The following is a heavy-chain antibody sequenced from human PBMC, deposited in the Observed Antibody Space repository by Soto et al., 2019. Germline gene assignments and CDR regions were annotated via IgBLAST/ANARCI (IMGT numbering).Heavy chain of an antibody. CDR2: ISGNGLGT. CDR3: AKSLPPGQQLIPIWGRQYYYYYYGLDV. V-gene: IGHV3-23*01. Sequence: GGSLRLSCAASGFTFTDYAMNWVRQAPGKGLEWVSSISGNGLGTYYADSVTGRFTVSRDNSRNTLYLQMSSLRGEDTAVYYCAKSLPPGQQLIPIWGRQYYYYYYGLDVWGQGTTVTSP. CDR1: GFTFTDYA. D-gene: IGHD6-13*01. J-gene: IGHJ6*02.